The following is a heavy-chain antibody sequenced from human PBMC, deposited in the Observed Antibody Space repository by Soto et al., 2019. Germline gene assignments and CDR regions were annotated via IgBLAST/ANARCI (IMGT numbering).Heavy chain of an antibody. CDR3: ARDMYSSDYFVKWFEP. CDR1: GFSFSSYA. V-gene: IGHV3-30-3*01. CDR2: ISHDGINK. J-gene: IGHJ5*02. Sequence: QVRLVESGGGVVRSGRSLRLSCTASGFSFSSYAMYWFRQPPGKGLEWVAVISHDGINKHYADSVKGRVTVSRDNSNHSLDLQLNSLRGEDTAMYYCARDMYSSDYFVKWFEPWGQGTLVTVSS. D-gene: IGHD6-19*01.